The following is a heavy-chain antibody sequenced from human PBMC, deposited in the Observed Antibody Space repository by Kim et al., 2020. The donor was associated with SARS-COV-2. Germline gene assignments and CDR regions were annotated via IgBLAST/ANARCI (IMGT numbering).Heavy chain of an antibody. J-gene: IGHJ4*02. D-gene: IGHD3-16*01. V-gene: IGHV1-46*01. Sequence: AQKLQGRISFTRDTSTSTVYMDLSSLRSEDTAFYYCARDEITTPNYDFDYWGQGTLVTVSS. CDR3: ARDEITTPNYDFDY.